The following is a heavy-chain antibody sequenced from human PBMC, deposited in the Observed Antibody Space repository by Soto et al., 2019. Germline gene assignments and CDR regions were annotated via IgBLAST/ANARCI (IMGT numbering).Heavy chain of an antibody. CDR2: ISYDGSNK. D-gene: IGHD2-2*01. J-gene: IGHJ6*02. Sequence: PGGSLRLSCAASGFTFSSYSMHRVRQAPGKGLEWVAVISYDGSNKYYADSVKGRFTISRDNSKNTLYLQMNSLRAEDTAVYYCAKDMRSYCTTTSCYFMDVWGQGTTVTFSS. V-gene: IGHV3-30*18. CDR1: GFTFSSYS. CDR3: AKDMRSYCTTTSCYFMDV.